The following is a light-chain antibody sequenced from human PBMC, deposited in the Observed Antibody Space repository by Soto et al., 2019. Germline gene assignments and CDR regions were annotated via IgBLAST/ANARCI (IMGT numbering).Light chain of an antibody. CDR1: SSNIGNNY. CDR2: LNN. Sequence: QSALTQPPSVSAAPRQKVTISCSGSSSNIGNNYVSWYQQLPGTAPKLLIYLNNKRPSGIPDRFSGSKSGTSATLGITGLQTEDEADYYCATWDSSLGAVVFGGGTKVTVL. CDR3: ATWDSSLGAVV. V-gene: IGLV1-51*01. J-gene: IGLJ3*02.